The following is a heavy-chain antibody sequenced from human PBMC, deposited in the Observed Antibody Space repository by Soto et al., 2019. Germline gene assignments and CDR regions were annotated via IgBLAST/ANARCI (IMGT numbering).Heavy chain of an antibody. J-gene: IGHJ6*02. CDR1: GGTFSSYA. CDR3: ARHYCSGGSCYPGYYYGIDV. Sequence: QVQLVQSGAEVKKPGSSVKVSCKASGGTFSSYAISWVRQAPGQGLEWMGGIIPIFGTANYAQKFQGRVTITADKSTSPAYMELSSLRSEDTAVYYCARHYCSGGSCYPGYYYGIDVWGQGTTVTVSS. CDR2: IIPIFGTA. D-gene: IGHD2-15*01. V-gene: IGHV1-69*06.